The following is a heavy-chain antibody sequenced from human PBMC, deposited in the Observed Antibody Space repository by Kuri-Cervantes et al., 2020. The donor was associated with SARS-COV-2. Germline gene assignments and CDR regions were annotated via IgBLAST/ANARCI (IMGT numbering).Heavy chain of an antibody. D-gene: IGHD2-21*01. Sequence: GESLKISCAASGFTFSSYGMHWVRQAPGKGLEWVAVIWYDGSNKYYADSVKGRFTISRDNSKNTLYLQMNNMRREDTAVYFCARGRVGVQDFWGQGTLVTVSS. J-gene: IGHJ4*02. V-gene: IGHV3-33*01. CDR1: GFTFSSYG. CDR3: ARGRVGVQDF. CDR2: IWYDGSNK.